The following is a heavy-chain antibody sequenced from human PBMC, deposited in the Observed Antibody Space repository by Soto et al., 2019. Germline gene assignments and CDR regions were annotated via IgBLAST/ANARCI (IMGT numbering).Heavy chain of an antibody. V-gene: IGHV3-74*01. J-gene: IGHJ6*02. CDR3: ASPLGIKIFGVVIPQSSGMDV. CDR2: INSDGSST. D-gene: IGHD3-3*01. Sequence: PGGSLRLSCAASGFTFSSYWMHWVRQAPGKGLVWVSRINSDGSSTSYADSVKGRFTISRDNAKNTLYLQMNSLRAEDTAVYYCASPLGIKIFGVVIPQSSGMDVWGQGTTVTVSS. CDR1: GFTFSSYW.